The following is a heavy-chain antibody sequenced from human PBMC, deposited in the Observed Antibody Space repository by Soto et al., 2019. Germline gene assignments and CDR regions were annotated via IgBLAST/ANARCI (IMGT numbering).Heavy chain of an antibody. J-gene: IGHJ4*02. Sequence: QVQLVQSGAEVKKPGASVKVSCKASGYTFTSYGISWVRQAPGQGLEWMGWISAYNGNTNYAQKLQGRVTMTTDTSTSTAYRELRSLRSDDTAVYYCARDSPRGCSGWYYFDYWGQGTLVTVSS. D-gene: IGHD6-19*01. CDR1: GYTFTSYG. CDR3: ARDSPRGCSGWYYFDY. V-gene: IGHV1-18*01. CDR2: ISAYNGNT.